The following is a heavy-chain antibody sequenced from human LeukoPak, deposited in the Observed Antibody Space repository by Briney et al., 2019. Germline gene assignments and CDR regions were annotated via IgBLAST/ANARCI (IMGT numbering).Heavy chain of an antibody. V-gene: IGHV5-51*01. CDR1: GYSFTSYW. D-gene: IGHD4-11*01. CDR3: VSLDYSNYNTEFDY. CDR2: IYPGDSDT. Sequence: GESLKISCKGSGYSFTSYWIGWVRQMPGKSLEWMGIIYPGDSDTRYSPSFQGQVTISADKSISTAYLQWSSLKASDTAMYYCVSLDYSNYNTEFDYWGQGALVTVSS. J-gene: IGHJ4*02.